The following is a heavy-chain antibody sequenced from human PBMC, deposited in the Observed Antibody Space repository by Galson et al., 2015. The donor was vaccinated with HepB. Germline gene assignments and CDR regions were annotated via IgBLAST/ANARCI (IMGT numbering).Heavy chain of an antibody. J-gene: IGHJ6*02. Sequence: SLRLSCAASGFTLSNAWMSWVRQAPGKGLEWVGRIKSKTDGGTTDYAAPVKGRFTISRDDSKNTLYLQMNSLKTEDTAVYYCTTGRIWDENPFYYYYYGMDVWGQGTTVTVSS. CDR3: TTGRIWDENPFYYYYYGMDV. CDR1: GFTLSNAW. V-gene: IGHV3-15*01. D-gene: IGHD2/OR15-2a*01. CDR2: IKSKTDGGTT.